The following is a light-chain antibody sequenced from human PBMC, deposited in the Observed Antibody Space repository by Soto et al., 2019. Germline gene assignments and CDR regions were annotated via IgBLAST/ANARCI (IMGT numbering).Light chain of an antibody. CDR2: DAS. V-gene: IGKV3-11*01. CDR3: QHRYNWPLT. CDR1: QSVSNY. Sequence: EIVLTQSPATLSLSPGERATLSCRASQSVSNYLAWYQHKPGQAPRLLIYDASNRATGIPARFSGSGSGTDFTLTIRSLAPEDFAIYYCQHRYNWPLTFGGGTXXXXK. J-gene: IGKJ4*01.